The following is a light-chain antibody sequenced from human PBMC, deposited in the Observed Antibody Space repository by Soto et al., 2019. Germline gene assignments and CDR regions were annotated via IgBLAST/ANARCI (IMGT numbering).Light chain of an antibody. V-gene: IGKV3-20*01. CDR3: HHYGSSRHT. J-gene: IGKJ2*01. CDR1: QSVSNTY. CDR2: GAS. Sequence: EIVLTQSPGTLSLSPGEIATLSCRASQSVSNTYLAWYHHKPGQAPKPLIYGASSRAAGIPDRFSGSGSGTDFTLTISRLEPEDFAVYYCHHYGSSRHTFGQGTKVAIK.